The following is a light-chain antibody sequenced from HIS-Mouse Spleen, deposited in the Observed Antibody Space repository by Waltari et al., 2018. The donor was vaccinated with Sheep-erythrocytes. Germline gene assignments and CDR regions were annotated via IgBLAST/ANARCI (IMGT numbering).Light chain of an antibody. CDR2: EGS. CDR3: CSYAGSSTPWV. J-gene: IGLJ3*02. Sequence: QSALTQPASVSGSPGQSITIPCTGTSRDAGSYNLVPWYQQHPGKAPKLMIYEGSKRPSGVSNRFSGSKSGNTASLTISGLQAEDEADYYCCSYAGSSTPWVFGGGTKLTVL. V-gene: IGLV2-23*01. CDR1: SRDAGSYNL.